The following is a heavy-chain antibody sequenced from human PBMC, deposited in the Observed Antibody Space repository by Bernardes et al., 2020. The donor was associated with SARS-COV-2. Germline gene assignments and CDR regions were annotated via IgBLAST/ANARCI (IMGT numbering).Heavy chain of an antibody. V-gene: IGHV3-48*02. Sequence: VGSLRLSCAASGFTFRSSSMNWVRQAPGQGLAWVSYIRTSSSGTYYADSVKGRFTISRDNAENSLYLQMNSQRDEDTAVYYCARVRGSYWLDYWGQGTLVTVSS. CDR3: ARVRGSYWLDY. J-gene: IGHJ4*02. CDR1: GFTFRSSS. D-gene: IGHD1-26*01. CDR2: IRTSSSGT.